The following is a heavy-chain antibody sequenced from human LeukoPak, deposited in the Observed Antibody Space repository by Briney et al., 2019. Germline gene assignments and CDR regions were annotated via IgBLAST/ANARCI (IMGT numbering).Heavy chain of an antibody. J-gene: IGHJ6*03. CDR1: GGSIGSHY. Sequence: SETLSLTCTVSGGSIGSHYWTWIRQTPGKGLEWIGYIYYSGSTNYNPSLKSRVTISVDTSKNQFSLKLSSVTAADTAVYYCARERGRSYGSVPYYYYYMDVWGKGTTVTVSS. D-gene: IGHD5-18*01. V-gene: IGHV4-59*11. CDR2: IYYSGST. CDR3: ARERGRSYGSVPYYYYYMDV.